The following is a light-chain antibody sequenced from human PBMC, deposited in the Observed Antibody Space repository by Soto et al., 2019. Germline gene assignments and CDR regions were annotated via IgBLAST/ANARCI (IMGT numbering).Light chain of an antibody. V-gene: IGKV1-33*01. Sequence: DIQLTQSPSSLSASVGDRVTITCQASQDINNYLNWYQQKPGKAPKLLIFDASSVKTGVPSRFSGSGSGTHFTFTISSLEPEDIATDHCQQYEDLPLTFGGGTRVELK. CDR3: QQYEDLPLT. CDR1: QDINNY. CDR2: DAS. J-gene: IGKJ4*01.